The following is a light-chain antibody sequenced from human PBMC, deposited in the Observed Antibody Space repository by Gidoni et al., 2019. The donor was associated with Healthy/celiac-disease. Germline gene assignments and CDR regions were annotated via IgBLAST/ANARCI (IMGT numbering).Light chain of an antibody. CDR3: QQYDNLIT. Sequence: DIQMTQSPSSLSASVGDRVTITCQASQDISNYLNWYQQKPGKAPKLLIDDASNLETGVPSRFSGSGSGTDFTVTISSLQPEDIATYYCQQYDNLITFGPGTKVDIK. CDR2: DAS. CDR1: QDISNY. J-gene: IGKJ3*01. V-gene: IGKV1-33*01.